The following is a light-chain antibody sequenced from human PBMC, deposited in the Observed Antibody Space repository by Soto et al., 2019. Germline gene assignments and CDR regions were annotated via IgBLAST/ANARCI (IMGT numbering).Light chain of an antibody. CDR1: QSVSSN. V-gene: IGKV3-15*01. Sequence: EIVMTQSPASLSVSPGERATLSCRASQSVSSNLAWYQQKPGQAPRLLIYGASTRATGIPARFSGSVSGTSFTITISSLQSEAFAVYYCQQYNDWPRTLGQGTKVES. CDR3: QQYNDWPRT. CDR2: GAS. J-gene: IGKJ1*01.